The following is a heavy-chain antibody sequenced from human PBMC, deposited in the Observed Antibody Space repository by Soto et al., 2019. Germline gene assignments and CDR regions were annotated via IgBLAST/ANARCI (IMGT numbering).Heavy chain of an antibody. CDR2: ISNDGNRI. V-gene: IGHV3-30*18. CDR1: GFTVTNYG. Sequence: QVHLVEPGGGVVQPGRSLRLSCAASGFTVTNYGMHWVRQAPGQGLEWVAVISNDGNRIYYVDSVKGRFTISRDISKNTLYLQMNSLRAEDTAVYYCAKVGDVYNSFFDYWGQGALVTVSS. CDR3: AKVGDVYNSFFDY. D-gene: IGHD1-1*01. J-gene: IGHJ4*02.